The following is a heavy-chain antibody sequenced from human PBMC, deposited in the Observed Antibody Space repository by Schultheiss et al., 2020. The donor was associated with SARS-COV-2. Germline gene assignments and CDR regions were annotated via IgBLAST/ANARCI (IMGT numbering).Heavy chain of an antibody. Sequence: SQTLSLTCAVYGGSFSGYYWSWIRQPPGKGLEWIGEINHSGSTNYNPSLKSRVTISVDTSKNQFSLKLSSVTAADTAVYYCARDRSPLYYDFWSGYHSGMDVWGQGTTVTVSS. V-gene: IGHV4-34*01. CDR2: INHSGST. D-gene: IGHD3-3*01. CDR1: GGSFSGYY. CDR3: ARDRSPLYYDFWSGYHSGMDV. J-gene: IGHJ6*02.